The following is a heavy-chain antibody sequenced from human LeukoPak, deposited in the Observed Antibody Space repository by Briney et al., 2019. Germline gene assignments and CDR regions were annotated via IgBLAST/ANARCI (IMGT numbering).Heavy chain of an antibody. D-gene: IGHD6-19*01. CDR3: ARDESGWWVNAFDI. CDR1: GFTFSSYA. V-gene: IGHV3-21*01. Sequence: PGGSLRLSCAASGFTFSSYAMSWVRQAPGKGLEWVSSISSSSYIYYADSVKGRFTISRDNAKNSLYLQMNSLRAEDTAVYYCARDESGWWVNAFDIWGQGTMVTVSS. J-gene: IGHJ3*02. CDR2: ISSSSYI.